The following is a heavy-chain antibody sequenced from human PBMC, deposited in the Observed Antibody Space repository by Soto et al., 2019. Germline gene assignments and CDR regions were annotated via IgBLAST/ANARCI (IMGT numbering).Heavy chain of an antibody. D-gene: IGHD3-22*01. J-gene: IGHJ4*01. V-gene: IGHV4-4*07. CDR1: GGSISSYY. Sequence: SETLSLTCTVSGGSISSYYWSWIRQPAGKGLEWIGRIYTSGSTNYNPSLKSRVTMSVDTSKNQFSLKLSSVTAADTAVYYCVRGRSDYHDSSGYYLTHRPFDYWGHGTLVTVSS. CDR3: VRGRSDYHDSSGYYLTHRPFDY. CDR2: IYTSGST.